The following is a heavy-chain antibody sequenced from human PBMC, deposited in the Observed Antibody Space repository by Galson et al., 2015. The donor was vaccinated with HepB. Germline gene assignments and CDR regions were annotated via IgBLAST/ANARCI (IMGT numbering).Heavy chain of an antibody. CDR1: GYIFTNYA. D-gene: IGHD6-19*01. CDR3: ARDRSLREAQWLVPCFDS. CDR2: INANTGNP. J-gene: IGHJ4*02. Sequence: SVKVSCKASGYIFTNYAVNWVRQAPGQGLQWMGWINANTGNPTYAQGFTGRFVFSLDTLYLQMNSLRAEDTAVYYCARDRSLREAQWLVPCFDSWGQGTLVTVSS. V-gene: IGHV7-4-1*02.